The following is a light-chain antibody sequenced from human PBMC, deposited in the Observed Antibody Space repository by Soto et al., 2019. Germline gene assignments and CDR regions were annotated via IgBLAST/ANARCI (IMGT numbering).Light chain of an antibody. CDR1: SSDVGGYNY. CDR3: SSYAGSNNYV. Sequence: QSVLTQPPSASGSPGQSVTISCTGTSSDVGGYNYVSWYQQHPGKAPKLMIYEVTKRPSGVPDRFSGSKSGNTASLTVSGLQGDDEADYYCSSYAGSNNYVFGTGTKLTVL. CDR2: EVT. J-gene: IGLJ1*01. V-gene: IGLV2-8*01.